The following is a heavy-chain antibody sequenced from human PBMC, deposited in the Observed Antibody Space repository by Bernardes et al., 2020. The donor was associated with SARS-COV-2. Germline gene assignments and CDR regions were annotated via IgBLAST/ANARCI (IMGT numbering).Heavy chain of an antibody. D-gene: IGHD6-6*01. J-gene: IGHJ5*02. V-gene: IGHV1-69*13. CDR3: AREPIAARPGIWFDP. CDR2: NRVRFGST. Sequence: SVKVSCKASVDTFTSHSLTLLRQAPRQAREWTGRNRVRFGSTNYAQNFQGRVTITADESSSTADMELSSLRSEDTALYYCAREPIAARPGIWFDPCGQGTLVNVSS. CDR1: VDTFTSHS.